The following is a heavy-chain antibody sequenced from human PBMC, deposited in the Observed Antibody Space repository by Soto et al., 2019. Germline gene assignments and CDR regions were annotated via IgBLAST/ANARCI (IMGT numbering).Heavy chain of an antibody. J-gene: IGHJ6*02. CDR1: GFTFSSYA. CDR2: ISGSGGST. CDR3: AKGPTSYYYYYGMDV. V-gene: IGHV3-23*01. Sequence: VQLLESGGGLVQPGGSLRLSCAASGFTFSSYAMSWVRQAPGKGLGWVSAISGSGGSTYYADSVKGRFTIPRDNSNNTLYLQMNSLRAEDTVVYYCAKGPTSYYYYYGMDVWGQGTTVTVSS.